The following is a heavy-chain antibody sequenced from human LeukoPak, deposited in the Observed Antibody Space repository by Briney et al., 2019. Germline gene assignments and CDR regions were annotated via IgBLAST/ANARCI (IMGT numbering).Heavy chain of an antibody. Sequence: PSETLSLTCTVSGGSISSSSYYWGWIRQPPGKGLEWIGSIYYSGSTYYNPSLKSRVTISVDTSKNQFSLKLSSVTAADTAVYYCAREGSGHWAAAGKALDYWGQGTLVTVSS. V-gene: IGHV4-39*02. D-gene: IGHD6-13*01. CDR3: AREGSGHWAAAGKALDY. CDR2: IYYSGST. CDR1: GGSISSSSYY. J-gene: IGHJ4*02.